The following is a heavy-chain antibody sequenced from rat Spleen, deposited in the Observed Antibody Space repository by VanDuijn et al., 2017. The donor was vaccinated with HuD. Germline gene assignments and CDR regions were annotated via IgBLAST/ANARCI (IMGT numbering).Heavy chain of an antibody. V-gene: IGHV5-25*01. J-gene: IGHJ2*01. CDR1: GFTFSNYY. D-gene: IGHD5-1*01. CDR2: ISNGGDHT. CDR3: VRKGSDYFDY. Sequence: EVQLVESGGGLVQPGRSMKLSCAALGFTFSNYYMAWVRQAPTKGLEWVASISNGGDHTYYRDSVKGRFSLSRDNAKSTLYLQMDSLRSEDTATYYCVRKGSDYFDYWGQGVVVTVSS.